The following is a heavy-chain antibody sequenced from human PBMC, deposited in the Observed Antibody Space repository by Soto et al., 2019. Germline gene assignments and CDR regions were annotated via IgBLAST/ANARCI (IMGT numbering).Heavy chain of an antibody. Sequence: SETLSLTCAVSGGSISSGGYSWSWIRQPPGKGLEWIGYMYHSGSTYYNTSLKSRVTISIDRSKNQFSMKLSSVTAADTAAYYCRRLPEYRGQRILVVVSS. J-gene: IGHJ4*02. D-gene: IGHD2-2*01. CDR2: MYHSGST. CDR3: RRLPEY. V-gene: IGHV4-30-2*01. CDR1: GGSISSGGYS.